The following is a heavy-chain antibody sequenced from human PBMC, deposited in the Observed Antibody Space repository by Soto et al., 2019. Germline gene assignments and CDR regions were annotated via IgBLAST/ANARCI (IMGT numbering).Heavy chain of an antibody. V-gene: IGHV3-23*01. CDR1: GFTCRSYA. J-gene: IGHJ4*02. D-gene: IGHD1-26*01. CDR3: AKDLGELPQPYYFDY. CDR2: ISGSGGST. Sequence: GGSLRLSCAASGFTCRSYAMSWIRQTPGKGLEWVSAISGSGGSTYYADSVKGRFTISRDNSKNTLYLQMNSLRAEDTAVYYCAKDLGELPQPYYFDYWGQGTLVTVSS.